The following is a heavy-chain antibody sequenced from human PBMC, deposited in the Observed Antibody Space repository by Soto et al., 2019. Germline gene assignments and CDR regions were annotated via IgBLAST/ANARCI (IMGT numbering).Heavy chain of an antibody. CDR1: GFTVSSNY. CDR3: ARHRGYSYGADY. V-gene: IGHV3-53*01. Sequence: EVQLVEAGGGLIQPGGSLRLSCAASGFTVSSNYMSWVRQAPGKGLEWVAVIYSGGSTYYADSVKGRFTSSRDNAKNTLDLQMNIMRAEDTAVYSCARHRGYSYGADYWGQGTLVTVSS. D-gene: IGHD5-18*01. J-gene: IGHJ4*02. CDR2: IYSGGST.